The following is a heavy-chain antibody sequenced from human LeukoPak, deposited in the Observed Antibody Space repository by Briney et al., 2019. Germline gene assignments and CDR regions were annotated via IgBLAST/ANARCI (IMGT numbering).Heavy chain of an antibody. CDR3: ATWGGELAAAGFDY. Sequence: SQTLSLTCTVSGGSISSGGYYWSWIRQHPGKGLEWIGYIYYSGSTNYNPSLKSRVTISVDTSKHQFSLKMSSVTAADTAVYYCATWGGELAAAGFDYWGQGTLVTVSS. J-gene: IGHJ4*02. V-gene: IGHV4-61*08. CDR1: GGSISSGGYY. CDR2: IYYSGST. D-gene: IGHD6-13*01.